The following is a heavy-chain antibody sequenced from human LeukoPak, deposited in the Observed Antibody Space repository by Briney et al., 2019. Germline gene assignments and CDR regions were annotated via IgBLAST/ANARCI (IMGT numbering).Heavy chain of an antibody. CDR2: MNPNSGNT. CDR1: GYTFTSYD. V-gene: IGHV1-8*01. CDR3: ARVIGNMVRGVILVY. Sequence: ASVKVSCKASGYTFTSYDINWVRQSTGQGLEWMGWMNPNSGNTGYAQKFQGRVTMTRNTSISTAYMELSSLRSEDTAVYYCARVIGNMVRGVILVYWGQGTLVTVSS. D-gene: IGHD3-10*01. J-gene: IGHJ4*02.